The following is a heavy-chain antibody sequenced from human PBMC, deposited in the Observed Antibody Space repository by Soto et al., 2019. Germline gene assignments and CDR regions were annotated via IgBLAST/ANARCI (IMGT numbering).Heavy chain of an antibody. CDR3: ARTYYDFWSGYYKYYYMDV. CDR2: IYPGDSDT. CDR1: GYSFTSYW. J-gene: IGHJ6*03. V-gene: IGHV5-51*01. D-gene: IGHD3-3*01. Sequence: GESLKISCKGSGYSFTSYWIGWVRQMPGKGLEWMGIIYPGDSDTRYSPSFQGQVTISADKSISTAYLQWSSLKASDTAMYYCARTYYDFWSGYYKYYYMDVWGKGTTVTVSS.